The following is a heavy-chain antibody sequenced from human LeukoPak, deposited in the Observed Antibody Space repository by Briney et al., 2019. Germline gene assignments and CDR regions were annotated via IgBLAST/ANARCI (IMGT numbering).Heavy chain of an antibody. CDR3: ARDALDTAHFDY. V-gene: IGHV3-48*02. D-gene: IGHD5-18*01. CDR1: VFTFSSYT. J-gene: IGHJ4*02. Sequence: GGSLRLSCAASVFTFSSYTMNWVRQAPGKGLQWVSTVSASSDIHYSDSVKGRFTISRDNARNSLYLQMNSLRDEDTAVYYCARDALDTAHFDYWGQGTLVTVSS. CDR2: VSASSDI.